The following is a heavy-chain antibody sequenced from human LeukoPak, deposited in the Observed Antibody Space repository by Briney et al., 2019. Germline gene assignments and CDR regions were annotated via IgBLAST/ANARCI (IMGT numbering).Heavy chain of an antibody. Sequence: GGSLRLSCAASGFTFSSYWMSWVRQAPGKGLEWVANIKQDGSEKYYVDSVKGRFTISRDNAKNSLYLQMNSLRAEDTAVYYCARAPGFGFWSGYFDYWGQGTLVAVSS. D-gene: IGHD3-3*01. V-gene: IGHV3-7*01. CDR3: ARAPGFGFWSGYFDY. J-gene: IGHJ4*02. CDR2: IKQDGSEK. CDR1: GFTFSSYW.